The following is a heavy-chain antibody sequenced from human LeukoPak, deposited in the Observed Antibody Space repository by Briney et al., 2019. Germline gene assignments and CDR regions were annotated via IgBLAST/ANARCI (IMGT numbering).Heavy chain of an antibody. CDR2: IYHSGYT. J-gene: IGHJ4*02. CDR1: GYSISSDCY. V-gene: IGHV4-38-2*02. D-gene: IGHD3-22*01. Sequence: PSETLSLICSVSGYSISSDCYWAWIRQPPGQGLEWIGGIYHSGYTYYYPSLKSRVTLSVDTSKNQFSLRLSSVTAADTAVYYCARAPRDSNGYYMRSFDSWGQGTLVIVSS. CDR3: ARAPRDSNGYYMRSFDS.